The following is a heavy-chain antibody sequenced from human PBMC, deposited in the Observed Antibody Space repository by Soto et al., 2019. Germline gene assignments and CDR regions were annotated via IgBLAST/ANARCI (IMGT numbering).Heavy chain of an antibody. J-gene: IGHJ6*03. CDR3: ARDRIQRGNYDYYYMDV. CDR2: IYHSGST. Sequence: SETLSLTCAVYGGSFSGYYWSWIRQPPGKGLEWIGYIYHSGSTYYNPSLKSRVTISVDTSKNQFSLKLSSVTAADTAVYYCARDRIQRGNYDYYYMDVWGKGTTVTVSS. CDR1: GGSFSGYY. D-gene: IGHD3-16*01. V-gene: IGHV4-34*01.